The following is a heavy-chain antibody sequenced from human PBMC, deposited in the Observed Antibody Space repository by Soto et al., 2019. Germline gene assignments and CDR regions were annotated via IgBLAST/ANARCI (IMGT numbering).Heavy chain of an antibody. Sequence: AASGFNFSDYYVSWISKTTGKGLEWVSYISSSGSTIYYADSVKGRFTISRDNAKNSLYLQMNSLRAEDTAVYYCARAPMTTIVVVPALCDYWGQGTLVTVSS. V-gene: IGHV3-11*01. D-gene: IGHD2-2*01. J-gene: IGHJ4*02. CDR2: ISSSGSTI. CDR3: ARAPMTTIVVVPALCDY. CDR1: GFNFSDYY.